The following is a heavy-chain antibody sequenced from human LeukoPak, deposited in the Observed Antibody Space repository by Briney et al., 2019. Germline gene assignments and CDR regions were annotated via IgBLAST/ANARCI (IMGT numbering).Heavy chain of an antibody. V-gene: IGHV1-69*13. CDR1: GYTFTGYY. CDR2: IIPIFGTA. D-gene: IGHD2-8*01. J-gene: IGHJ4*02. Sequence: SVTVSCKASGYTFTGYYMHWVRQALGQGLERMGGIIPIFGTANYAQKFQGRVTITADESTSTAYMELSSLRSEDTAVYYCARASDIVLMVYAPPNFDYWGQGTLVTVSS. CDR3: ARASDIVLMVYAPPNFDY.